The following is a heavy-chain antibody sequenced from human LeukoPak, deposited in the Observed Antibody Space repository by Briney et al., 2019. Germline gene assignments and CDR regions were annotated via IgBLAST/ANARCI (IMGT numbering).Heavy chain of an antibody. CDR3: GTLGVVWEIDY. J-gene: IGHJ4*02. Sequence: GGSLRLSCAASGFTFSRYWMFWVRQSPGEGPVWVSRINSDGTTTNYADSVKGRFTISRDNTKSTLYLQMNSLTAEDTAVYYCGTLGVVWEIDYWGQGTLVTVSS. D-gene: IGHD1-26*01. CDR1: GFTFSRYW. V-gene: IGHV3-74*01. CDR2: INSDGTTT.